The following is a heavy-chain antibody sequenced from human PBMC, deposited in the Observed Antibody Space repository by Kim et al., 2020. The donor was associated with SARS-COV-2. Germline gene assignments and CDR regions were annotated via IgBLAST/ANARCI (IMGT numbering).Heavy chain of an antibody. CDR3: ARGHSTFGGIALDS. V-gene: IGHV3-74*01. CDR1: GFSFTSHW. CDR2: VSSDGSLT. J-gene: IGHJ4*02. Sequence: GGSLRPSCGASGFSFTSHWMHWVRQPPGKGLEWVSRVSSDGSLTTYADSLKGRFTISRDNAKNILYLEMISLRVEDTAVYFCARGHSTFGGIALDSWGQG. D-gene: IGHD3-16*01.